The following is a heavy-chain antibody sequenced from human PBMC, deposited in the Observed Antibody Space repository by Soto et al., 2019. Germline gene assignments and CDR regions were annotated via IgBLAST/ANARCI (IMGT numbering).Heavy chain of an antibody. CDR1: GFTFSSYA. CDR3: ARDRGPFDY. J-gene: IGHJ4*02. CDR2: ISYDGSNK. Sequence: GGSLRLSCAASGFTFSSYAMHWVRQAPGKGLEWVAVISYDGSNKYYADSVKGRFTISRDNSKNTLYLQMNSLRAEDTAVYYCARDRGPFDYWGQGTLVTVSS. V-gene: IGHV3-30-3*01.